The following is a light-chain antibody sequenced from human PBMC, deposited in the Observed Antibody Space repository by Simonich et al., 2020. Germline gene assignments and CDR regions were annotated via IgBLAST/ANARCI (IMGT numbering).Light chain of an antibody. J-gene: IGKJ1*01. V-gene: IGKV2D-29*02. CDR3: QQYYSTPWT. CDR2: EVS. CDR1: QILLHSDGKTY. Sequence: DIVMTQSPLSLPVTPGEPASISCRSIQILLHSDGKTYLYWYLQKPGQSPQLLIYEVSNRFSGVPDRFSGSGSGTDFTLKISRVEAEDVGVYYCQQYYSTPWTFGQGTKVEIK.